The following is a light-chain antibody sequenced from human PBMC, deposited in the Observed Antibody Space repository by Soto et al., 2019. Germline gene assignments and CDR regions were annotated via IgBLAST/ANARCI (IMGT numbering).Light chain of an antibody. Sequence: EIVLTQAPGTLSLSPWETATLSCSASQTVNSDYLAWYQQKPGQAPRLLIYDASKRATGIPARFSGSGSGTDFTLTISSLEPEDFAIYYCQQRSNWPLTFGGGTKVDIK. CDR1: QTVNSDY. CDR3: QQRSNWPLT. CDR2: DAS. V-gene: IGKV3-11*01. J-gene: IGKJ4*01.